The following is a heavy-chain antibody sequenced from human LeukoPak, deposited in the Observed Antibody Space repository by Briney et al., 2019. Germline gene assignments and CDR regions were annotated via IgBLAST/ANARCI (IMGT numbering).Heavy chain of an antibody. CDR2: ISSSGSTI. V-gene: IGHV3-48*04. J-gene: IGHJ4*02. CDR1: GFTFSSYR. CDR3: ARGLGHYDFWSGYYRY. D-gene: IGHD3-3*01. Sequence: GGTLRLSCAASGFTFSSYRMSWVRQAPGKGLEWVSYISSSGSTIYYADSVKGRFTISRDNAKNSLYLQMNSLRAEDTAVYYCARGLGHYDFWSGYYRYWGQGTLVTVSS.